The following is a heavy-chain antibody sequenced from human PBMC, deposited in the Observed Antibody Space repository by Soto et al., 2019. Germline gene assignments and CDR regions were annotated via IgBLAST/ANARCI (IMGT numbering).Heavy chain of an antibody. V-gene: IGHV3-9*01. D-gene: IGHD6-25*01. CDR1: GFTFDEYA. Sequence: GGSLRLSCAASGFTFDEYAMHWVRQAPGKGLEWVSGISWNSGSIGYADFVKGRFTISRDNAKNSLCLQMNSLRAEDTALYYCAKDISETPYYYCCMDVCGQGITVTGSS. CDR3: AKDISETPYYYCCMDV. J-gene: IGHJ6*02. CDR2: ISWNSGSI.